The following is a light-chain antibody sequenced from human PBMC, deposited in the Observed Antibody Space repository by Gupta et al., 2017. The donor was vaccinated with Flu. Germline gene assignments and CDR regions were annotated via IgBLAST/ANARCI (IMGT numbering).Light chain of an antibody. Sequence: QSVLTQPPSASGTPGQRVTISCSGSSSNIGSNFVYWYQQLPGTAPKLLMYRNNQRSSGVPDRFSGSKSGTSASLAISGLRSEDEADYYCAAWDDSLSAWLFGGGTKLTVL. CDR2: RNN. CDR3: AAWDDSLSAWL. CDR1: SSNIGSNF. V-gene: IGLV1-47*01. J-gene: IGLJ3*02.